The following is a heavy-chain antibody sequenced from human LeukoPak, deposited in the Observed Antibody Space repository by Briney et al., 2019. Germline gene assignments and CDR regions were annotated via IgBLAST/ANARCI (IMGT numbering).Heavy chain of an antibody. CDR1: VYTLTQLS. CDR3: ATDLWYNWNYVYDY. D-gene: IGHD1-7*01. V-gene: IGHV1-24*01. Sequence: APLKVSPTGSVYTLTQLSIHWVRQAPGEGREWRGVFEKEDREIIHEQQCQGRVTMTEDTSTDTADMELRSLRSEDTAVYYCATDLWYNWNYVYDYWGQGTLVTVSS. J-gene: IGHJ4*02. CDR2: FEKEDREI.